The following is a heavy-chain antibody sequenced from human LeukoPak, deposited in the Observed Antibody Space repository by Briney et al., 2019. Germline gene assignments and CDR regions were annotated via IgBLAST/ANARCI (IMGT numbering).Heavy chain of an antibody. CDR1: GYTFTGYG. J-gene: IGHJ6*03. CDR3: ARDYYDSSGYPGVQYYYYMDV. CDR2: ISVYNGNT. D-gene: IGHD3-22*01. Sequence: ASVKVSCKASGYTFTGYGISWVRQAPGQGLEWMGWISVYNGNTNYTQKLQGRVTMTTDTSTSTAYMELRSLRSDDTAVYYCARDYYDSSGYPGVQYYYYMDVWGKGTTVTVSS. V-gene: IGHV1-18*01.